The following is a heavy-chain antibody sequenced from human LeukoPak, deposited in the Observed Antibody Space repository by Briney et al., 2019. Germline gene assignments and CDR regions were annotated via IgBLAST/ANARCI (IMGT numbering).Heavy chain of an antibody. CDR2: IKQDGGET. CDR3: TREDHSNYNY. J-gene: IGHJ4*02. D-gene: IGHD4-11*01. V-gene: IGHV3-7*01. Sequence: GGSLRLSCAASGFTVSSKYMSWVRQAPGKGLEWVASIKQDGGETFYVDSVKGRFTISRDNAKNSLYLQMNSLRAEDTAVYYCTREDHSNYNYWGQGTLVTVSS. CDR1: GFTVSSKY.